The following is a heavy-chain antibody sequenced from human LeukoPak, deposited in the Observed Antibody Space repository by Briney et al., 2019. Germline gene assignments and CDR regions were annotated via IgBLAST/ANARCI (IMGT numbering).Heavy chain of an antibody. Sequence: GSLRLSCAASGFTFSDYYMSWIRQAPGKGLEWVSYSSRTGGTLYYADSVRGRFSVSRDNAKNSLYLQMDSLRVEDTAVYYCARDENFFDYWGQGTLVTVSS. V-gene: IGHV3-11*01. J-gene: IGHJ4*02. CDR3: ARDENFFDY. CDR2: SSRTGGTL. CDR1: GFTFSDYY.